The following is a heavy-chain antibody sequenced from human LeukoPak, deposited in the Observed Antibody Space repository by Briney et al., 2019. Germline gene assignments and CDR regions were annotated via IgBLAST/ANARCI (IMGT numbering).Heavy chain of an antibody. V-gene: IGHV3-64D*09. D-gene: IGHD2/OR15-2a*01. CDR3: VKDLRSDFMGVLSRYLSY. Sequence: PGGSLRLSCSASGFTLSSFAMHWVRQAPGKGLEYVAAIGRNGGSTYYADSVKGRFTISRDNSKSTLYLQMSSLRAEDTAVYLCVKDLRSDFMGVLSRYLSYWGQGTLVTVSS. CDR1: GFTLSSFA. CDR2: IGRNGGST. J-gene: IGHJ4*02.